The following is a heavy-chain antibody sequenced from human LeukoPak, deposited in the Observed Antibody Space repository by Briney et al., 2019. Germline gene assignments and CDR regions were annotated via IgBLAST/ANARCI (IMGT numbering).Heavy chain of an antibody. J-gene: IGHJ6*02. CDR3: ARHDSSTPWCYYYGMDV. D-gene: IGHD3-22*01. V-gene: IGHV4-34*01. CDR1: GGSFSGYY. Sequence: SETQSLTCAVYGGSFSGYYWSWIRQPPGKGLEWIGEINHSGSTNYNPSLKSRVTISVDTSKNQFSLKLSSVTAADTAVYYCARHDSSTPWCYYYGMDVWGQGTTVTVSS. CDR2: INHSGST.